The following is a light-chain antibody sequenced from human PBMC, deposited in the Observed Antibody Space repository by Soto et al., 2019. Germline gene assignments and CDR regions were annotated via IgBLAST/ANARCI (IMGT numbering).Light chain of an antibody. CDR2: DAS. CDR1: QSVSSSY. CDR3: QHYNSYPWT. V-gene: IGKV3-20*01. J-gene: IGKJ1*01. Sequence: EIVLTQSPGTLSLSPGERATLSCRASQSVSSSYLAWYQQKPGQAPRLLIYDASNRATGIPARFSGSESGTDFTLTISSLQPDDFATYYCQHYNSYPWTFGQGTKVDI.